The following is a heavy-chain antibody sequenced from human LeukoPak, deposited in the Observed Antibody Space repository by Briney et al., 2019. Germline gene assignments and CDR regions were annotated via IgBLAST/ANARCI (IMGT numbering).Heavy chain of an antibody. D-gene: IGHD4-17*01. V-gene: IGHV1-18*01. CDR3: ARDRAGHTVTTVWFDP. CDR1: GYTFTSYG. Sequence: ASVKVSCKASGYTFTSYGISWVRQAPGQGLEWMGWISAYNGNTNYAQKLQGRVTMTTDTSTSTAFMELRSLRSDDTAVYYCARDRAGHTVTTVWFDPWGQGTLVTVSS. CDR2: ISAYNGNT. J-gene: IGHJ5*02.